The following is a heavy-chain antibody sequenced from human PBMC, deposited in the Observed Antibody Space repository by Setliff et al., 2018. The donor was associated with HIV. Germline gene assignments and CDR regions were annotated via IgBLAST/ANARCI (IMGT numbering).Heavy chain of an antibody. CDR3: VREVRAAYKGPLWFGQSDPRPDTFDI. Sequence: SVKVSCKASGYTFTAYYIHWVRQAPGQGLEWMGWINPYSGGTNYAQNFQGRVTMTRDTSITTAYMELSRLTSDDTALYFCVREVRAAYKGPLWFGQSDPRPDTFDIWGQGTMVTVSS. CDR2: INPYSGGT. CDR1: GYTFTAYY. J-gene: IGHJ3*02. V-gene: IGHV1-2*02. D-gene: IGHD3-10*01.